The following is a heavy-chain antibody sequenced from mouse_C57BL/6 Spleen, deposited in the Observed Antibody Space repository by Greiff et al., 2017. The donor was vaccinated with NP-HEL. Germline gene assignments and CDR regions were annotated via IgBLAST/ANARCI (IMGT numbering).Heavy chain of an antibody. V-gene: IGHV1-42*01. Sequence: EVQLQESGPELVKPGASVKISCKASGYSFTGYYMNWVKQSPEKSLEWIGEINPSTGGTTYNQKFKAKATLTVDKSSSTAYMQLKSLTSEDSAVYYWARGRDGSGYRNYAMDYWGQGTSVTVSS. J-gene: IGHJ4*01. CDR1: GYSFTGYY. CDR3: ARGRDGSGYRNYAMDY. D-gene: IGHD3-2*02. CDR2: INPSTGGT.